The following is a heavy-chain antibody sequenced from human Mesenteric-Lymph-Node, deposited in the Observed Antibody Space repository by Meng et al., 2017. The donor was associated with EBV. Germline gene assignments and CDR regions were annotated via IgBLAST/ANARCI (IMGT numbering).Heavy chain of an antibody. CDR2: IYFSGST. D-gene: IGHD3-16*01. J-gene: IGHJ5*02. CDR1: GCSISTGGYY. Sequence: VQLQELGPVLVNPSQTLSLISTVPGCSISTGGYYWSWIRQTPGKGLEWIGNIYFSGSTHYNPSLKSRVTISVDTSKNQFSLKLSSVTAADTAVYYCARGRSYVSGVIDPWGQGTLVTVSS. CDR3: ARGRSYVSGVIDP. V-gene: IGHV4-30-4*01.